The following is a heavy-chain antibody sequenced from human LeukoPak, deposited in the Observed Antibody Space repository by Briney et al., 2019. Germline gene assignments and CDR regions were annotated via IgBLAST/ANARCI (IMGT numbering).Heavy chain of an antibody. CDR1: GYTFTGYY. CDR3: PSLMFYQGMYF. V-gene: IGHV1-2*02. Sequence: ASVKVSCQASGYTFTGYYMYSVRQAPGQGLEWVGWINPHDGGTNYAQKDVGRVTLTRHTYIRKASIELGRLRSDDRDGYVCPSLMFYQGMYFWGQGNTGSVSS. D-gene: IGHD3-10*02. CDR2: INPHDGGT. J-gene: IGHJ6*02.